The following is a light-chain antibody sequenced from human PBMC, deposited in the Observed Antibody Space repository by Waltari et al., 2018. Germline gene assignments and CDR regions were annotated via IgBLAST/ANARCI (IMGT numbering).Light chain of an antibody. Sequence: SYVLTQPPSVSVAPGETARITCGGNNIESKSVHWYRPRPGQAPVVVIAYDNDRAAGIPERFSGSNSGNTATLTISRVEAGDEADYYCQVWDANTEPGVFGTGTEVTVL. CDR1: NIESKS. V-gene: IGLV3-21*01. CDR2: YDN. J-gene: IGLJ1*01. CDR3: QVWDANTEPGV.